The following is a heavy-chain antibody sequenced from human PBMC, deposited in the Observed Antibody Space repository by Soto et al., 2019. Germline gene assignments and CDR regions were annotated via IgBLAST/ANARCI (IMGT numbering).Heavy chain of an antibody. CDR3: ARDTGGGGGY. D-gene: IGHD3-10*01. Sequence: EVQLVESGGGLVQPGGSLRLSCAASGFTFSSYWMHWVRQAPGKGLVWVSRINEDGSTINYADSVKGRFTISRDNAKNSLNWKMNSRRAGDRGVYDCARDTGGGGGYWGQGTLVTVSS. CDR1: GFTFSSYW. CDR2: INEDGSTI. V-gene: IGHV3-74*01. J-gene: IGHJ4*02.